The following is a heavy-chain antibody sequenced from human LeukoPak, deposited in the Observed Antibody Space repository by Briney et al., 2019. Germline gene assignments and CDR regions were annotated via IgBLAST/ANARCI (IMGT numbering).Heavy chain of an antibody. CDR3: ARSHIVVVTAIGAYDY. CDR2: ISSNGGST. D-gene: IGHD2-21*02. Sequence: GGSLRLSCAASGFTFSNYAMHWVRQAPGEGLEYVSAISSNGGSTYYANSVKGRFTISRDNSKNTLYLQMGSLRAEDMAVYYCARSHIVVVTAIGAYDYWGQGTLVTVSS. J-gene: IGHJ4*02. V-gene: IGHV3-64*01. CDR1: GFTFSNYA.